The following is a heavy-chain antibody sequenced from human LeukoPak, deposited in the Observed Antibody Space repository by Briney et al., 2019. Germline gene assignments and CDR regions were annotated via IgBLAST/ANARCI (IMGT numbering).Heavy chain of an antibody. J-gene: IGHJ3*02. V-gene: IGHV4-38-2*02. Sequence: MPSETLSLTCTVSGYSISSNYYWGWIRQPPGKGLEWIGSIYHSGSTYYNPSLKSRVTISVDTSKNQFSLKLSSVTAADTAVYYCAREGISDAFDIWGQGTMVTVSS. D-gene: IGHD2-15*01. CDR2: IYHSGST. CDR1: GYSISSNYY. CDR3: AREGISDAFDI.